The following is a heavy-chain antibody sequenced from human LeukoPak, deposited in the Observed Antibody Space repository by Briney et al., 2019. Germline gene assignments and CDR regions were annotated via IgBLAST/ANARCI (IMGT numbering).Heavy chain of an antibody. J-gene: IGHJ5*02. CDR2: IYYSGST. V-gene: IGHV4-31*03. Sequence: SETLSLTCTVSGGSISSGGYSWSWIRQHPGKGLEWIGYIYYSGSTYYNPSLKSRVTISVDTSKNQFSLKLGSVTAADTAVYYCARGFRYSGYDYAWFDPWGQGTLVTVSS. CDR3: ARGFRYSGYDYAWFDP. CDR1: GGSISSGGYS. D-gene: IGHD5-12*01.